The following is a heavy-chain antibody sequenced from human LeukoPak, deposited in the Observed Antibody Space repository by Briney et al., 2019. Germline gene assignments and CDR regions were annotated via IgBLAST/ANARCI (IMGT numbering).Heavy chain of an antibody. CDR2: VSWNSGSI. J-gene: IGHJ4*02. D-gene: IGHD6-13*01. V-gene: IGHV3-9*01. Sequence: PDRSLRLSCAASGFTFDDYAMHWVRQAPGKGLEWVSGVSWNSGSIGYADSVKGRFTISRDNAKNSLYLQMNSLRAEDTALYYCAKDKAAAGTSGFDYWGQGTLVTVSS. CDR1: GFTFDDYA. CDR3: AKDKAAAGTSGFDY.